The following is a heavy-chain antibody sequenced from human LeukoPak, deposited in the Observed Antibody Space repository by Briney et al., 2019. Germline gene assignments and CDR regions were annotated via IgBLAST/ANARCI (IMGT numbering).Heavy chain of an antibody. V-gene: IGHV3-33*01. CDR3: ARASINGDELGAFDI. CDR2: IWYDGSNK. CDR1: GFIFSSYG. J-gene: IGHJ3*02. Sequence: GGSLRLSCAASGFIFSSYGMHWVRQAPGKGLEWVAVIWYDGSNKYYADPVKGRSTISRDNIKNTLYLQMNSLRAEDTAVYYCARASINGDELGAFDIWGQGTMVTVSS. D-gene: IGHD4-17*01.